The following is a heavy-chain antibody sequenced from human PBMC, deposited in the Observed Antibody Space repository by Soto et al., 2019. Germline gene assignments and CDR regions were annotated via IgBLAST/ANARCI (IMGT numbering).Heavy chain of an antibody. Sequence: PGESLKISCKGSGYSFTNYWIGWVRQMPGKGLEWMGIIYPGDSNTRYSPSFQGQVTISADKSISTAYLQWNSLKASDIAMYYCASQGGYSPDDYGMDVWGQGTTVTVSS. CDR3: ASQGGYSPDDYGMDV. CDR1: GYSFTNYW. D-gene: IGHD3-10*01. CDR2: IYPGDSNT. J-gene: IGHJ6*02. V-gene: IGHV5-51*01.